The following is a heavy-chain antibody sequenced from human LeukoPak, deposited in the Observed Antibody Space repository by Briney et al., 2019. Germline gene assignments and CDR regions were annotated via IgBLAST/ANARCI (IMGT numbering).Heavy chain of an antibody. CDR2: ISAYNGNT. CDR1: GYTFTSYG. D-gene: IGHD6-19*01. V-gene: IGHV1-18*04. J-gene: IGHJ4*02. Sequence: GASVKVSCKASGYTFTSYGISWVRQAPGQGLEWMGWISAYNGNTNYAQKLQGRVTMTTDTSTSTAYMELRSLRSDDTAVCYCARDRGSGWYGGSDYWGQGTLVTVSS. CDR3: ARDRGSGWYGGSDY.